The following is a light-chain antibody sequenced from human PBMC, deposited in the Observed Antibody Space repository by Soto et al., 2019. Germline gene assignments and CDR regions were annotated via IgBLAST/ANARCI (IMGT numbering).Light chain of an antibody. J-gene: IGLJ3*02. Sequence: QSVLTQPASVSGSPGQSITISCTGTTSDVGGYKYVSWYQQHPGKAPKLVIYEVSDRPLGVSNRFSGSKSGNTASLTISGLQAEDEADYYCSYAGSSTPYWVFGGGTKLTVL. CDR3: SYAGSSTPYWV. CDR2: EVS. V-gene: IGLV2-14*01. CDR1: TSDVGGYKY.